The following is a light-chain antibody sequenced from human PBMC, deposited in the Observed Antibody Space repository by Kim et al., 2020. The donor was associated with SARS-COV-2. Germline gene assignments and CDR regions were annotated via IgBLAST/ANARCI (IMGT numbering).Light chain of an antibody. CDR3: SSCAGSSNLV. CDR1: SSDIGDYDY. CDR2: EVS. Sequence: GHSVTISCTGTSSDIGDYDYVSWYQQHPGKAPKLMIYEVSKRPSGVPDRFSGSKSGNTASLTGSGLQAEDEADYYCSSCAGSSNLVFGGGTQLTVL. V-gene: IGLV2-8*01. J-gene: IGLJ3*02.